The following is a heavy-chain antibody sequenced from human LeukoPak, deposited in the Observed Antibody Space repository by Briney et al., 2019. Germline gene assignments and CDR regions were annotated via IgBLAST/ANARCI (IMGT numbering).Heavy chain of an antibody. J-gene: IGHJ4*02. D-gene: IGHD3-3*01. CDR3: ARDDFWRKEDYFDY. Sequence: GASVKVSCKASGYTFTGYYMHWVRQAPGQGLEWMGWINPNSGGTNYAQKFQGRVTMTRDTSISTAYMELSRLRSDDTAVYYCARDDFWRKEDYFDYWGQGTLVTVSS. V-gene: IGHV1-2*02. CDR1: GYTFTGYY. CDR2: INPNSGGT.